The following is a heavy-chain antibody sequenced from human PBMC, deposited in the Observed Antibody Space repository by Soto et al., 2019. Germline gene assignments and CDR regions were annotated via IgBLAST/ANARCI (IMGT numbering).Heavy chain of an antibody. V-gene: IGHV1-18*01. CDR3: ARGPTEYYDNSANYFLDY. Sequence: QVQLVQSGAEVKKRGASVKVSCKASGYTFITYGVSWVRQAPGQGLDWLGWISTYNGNTRYAERLQGRVTMTTDTTTNTAYMELRNLRSDDTAVYYCARGPTEYYDNSANYFLDYLGQGTLVTVSS. J-gene: IGHJ4*02. CDR2: ISTYNGNT. CDR1: GYTFITYG. D-gene: IGHD3-22*01.